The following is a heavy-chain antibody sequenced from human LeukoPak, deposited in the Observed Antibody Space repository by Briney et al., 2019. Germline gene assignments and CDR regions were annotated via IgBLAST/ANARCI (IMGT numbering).Heavy chain of an antibody. J-gene: IGHJ3*02. D-gene: IGHD3-9*01. V-gene: IGHV3-53*01. CDR1: GFTFSRYW. CDR3: AKDLDGGYILTGYSSTHLGLDI. Sequence: PGGSLRLSCAASGFTFSRYWMHWVRQAPGKGLMWVSIMYAGGGTYYADSVKGRFTISRDNSKNTLYLQMNSLRAEDTAVHYCAKDLDGGYILTGYSSTHLGLDIWGQGTMVTVSS. CDR2: MYAGGGT.